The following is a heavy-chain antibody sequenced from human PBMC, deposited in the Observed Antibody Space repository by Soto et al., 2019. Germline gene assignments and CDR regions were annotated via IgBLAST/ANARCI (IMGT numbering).Heavy chain of an antibody. Sequence: SVKVSCKASGGTFSSYAISWVRQAPGQGLEWMGGIIPIFGTANYAQKFQGRVTITADESTSTAYMELSSLRSEDTAVYYCARDVGNSSSSYYYGTDVWGQGTTVTAP. CDR2: IIPIFGTA. CDR1: GGTFSSYA. J-gene: IGHJ6*02. V-gene: IGHV1-69*13. D-gene: IGHD6-6*01. CDR3: ARDVGNSSSSYYYGTDV.